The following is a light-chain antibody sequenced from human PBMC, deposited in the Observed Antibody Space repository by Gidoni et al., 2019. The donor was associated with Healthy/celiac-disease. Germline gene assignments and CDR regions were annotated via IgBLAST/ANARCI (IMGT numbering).Light chain of an antibody. CDR2: WAS. V-gene: IGKV4-1*01. CDR3: QQYYSTPPT. CDR1: QSVLYSSNNKNY. J-gene: IGKJ2*01. Sequence: DIVMTQSPDSLDVSLGERATINCKSSQSVLYSSNNKNYLAWYQQKPGQPPKLLIYWASTRESGVPDRFSGSGSGTDFTLTISSLQAEDVAVYYCQQYYSTPPTFGQGTKLKIK.